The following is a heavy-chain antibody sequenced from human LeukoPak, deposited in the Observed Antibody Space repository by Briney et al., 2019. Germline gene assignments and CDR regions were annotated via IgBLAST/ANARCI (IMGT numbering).Heavy chain of an antibody. J-gene: IGHJ4*02. V-gene: IGHV4-59*01. CDR3: ARESGGSYYDY. CDR2: INYSGRT. Sequence: SETLSLTCTVSGGSIRSCYWSWIRQPPGKGLEWIGYINYSGRTNYNPSLKSGVTISVDTSKNQVSLKLSSVTAADTAVYYCARESGGSYYDYWGQGTRVTVSS. D-gene: IGHD3-16*01. CDR1: GGSIRSCY.